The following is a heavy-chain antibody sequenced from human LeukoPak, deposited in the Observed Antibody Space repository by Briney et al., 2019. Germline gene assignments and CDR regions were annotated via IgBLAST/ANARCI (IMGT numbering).Heavy chain of an antibody. J-gene: IGHJ4*02. Sequence: KPSETLSLTCAVYGGSFSGYYWSWIRQPPGKGLEWIGEINHSGSTNYNPSLKSRVTISVDTSKNQFSLKLSSATAADTAVYYCARGLRNYYGSGSYFEPFDYRGQGTLVTVSS. CDR3: ARGLRNYYGSGSYFEPFDY. CDR1: GGSFSGYY. V-gene: IGHV4-34*01. D-gene: IGHD3-10*01. CDR2: INHSGST.